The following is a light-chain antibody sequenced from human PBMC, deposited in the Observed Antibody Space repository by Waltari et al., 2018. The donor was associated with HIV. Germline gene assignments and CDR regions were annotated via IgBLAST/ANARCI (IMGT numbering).Light chain of an antibody. CDR2: EVS. J-gene: IGLJ3*02. CDR3: SSYAGSNWV. V-gene: IGLV2-8*01. Sequence: QSALTQPPSASGSPGQSVTISCTGTSSDVGGYNYVSWYQQHPGKPPKFIIYEVSNRPSGVPDRFSGSKSGNTASLTVSGLQAEDEADYYCSSYAGSNWVFGGGTKLTVL. CDR1: SSDVGGYNY.